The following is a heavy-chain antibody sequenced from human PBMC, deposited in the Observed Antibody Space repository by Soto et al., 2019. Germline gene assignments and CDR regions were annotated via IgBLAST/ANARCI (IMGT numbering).Heavy chain of an antibody. CDR2: IIPIIGTA. D-gene: IGHD6-19*01. V-gene: IGHV1-69*01. J-gene: IGHJ4*02. CDR3: ARERMAYSSGWYSYFDY. Sequence: QVQLVQSGAEVKKPGSSVKVSCKASGGTFSSYAISWVRQAPGQGLEWMGGIIPIIGTANYAQKFQGRVTITADESTSTAYMELSSLRSEDTAVYYCARERMAYSSGWYSYFDYWGQGTLVTVSS. CDR1: GGTFSSYA.